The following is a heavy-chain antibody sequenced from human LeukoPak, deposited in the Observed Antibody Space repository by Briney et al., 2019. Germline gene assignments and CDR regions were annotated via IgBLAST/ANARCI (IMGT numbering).Heavy chain of an antibody. V-gene: IGHV1-69*13. CDR2: IIPIFGTA. CDR1: GGTFSSYA. J-gene: IGHJ6*03. Sequence: SVKLSCKASGGTFSSYAISWVRQAPGQGLEWMGGIIPIFGTANYAQKFQGRVTITADESTSTAYMELSSLRSEDTAVYYCARGPLVDIVATIPSNYYHYYYMDVWGKGTTVTISS. CDR3: ARGPLVDIVATIPSNYYHYYYMDV. D-gene: IGHD5-12*01.